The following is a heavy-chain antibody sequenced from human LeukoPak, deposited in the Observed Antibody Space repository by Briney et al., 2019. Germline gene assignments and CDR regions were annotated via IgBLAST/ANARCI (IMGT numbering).Heavy chain of an antibody. Sequence: GGSLRLSCAASGFTFSSYAMSWVRQAPGKGLEWVSAISGSGGSTYYADSVKGRFTISRDNSKNALYLQMNSLRAEDTAVYYCAKDLVVVPAAIPNWGQGTLVTVSS. J-gene: IGHJ4*02. D-gene: IGHD2-2*02. V-gene: IGHV3-23*01. CDR3: AKDLVVVPAAIPN. CDR1: GFTFSSYA. CDR2: ISGSGGST.